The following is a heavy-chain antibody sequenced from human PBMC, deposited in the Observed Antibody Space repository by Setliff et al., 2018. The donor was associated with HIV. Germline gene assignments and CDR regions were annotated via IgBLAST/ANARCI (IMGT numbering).Heavy chain of an antibody. CDR2: IYYSGST. CDR3: ARHYNVNYYVRKDFDY. CDR1: GGSIRGTSFY. Sequence: SETLSLTCSVSGGSIRGTSFYWGWVRQPPGKGLEWIGSIYYSGSTYYNPSLKSRLTISVDTSRNQFSLKLSSLTAADTAVYYCARHYNVNYYVRKDFDYWGQGILVTVSS. D-gene: IGHD1-26*01. V-gene: IGHV4-39*01. J-gene: IGHJ4*02.